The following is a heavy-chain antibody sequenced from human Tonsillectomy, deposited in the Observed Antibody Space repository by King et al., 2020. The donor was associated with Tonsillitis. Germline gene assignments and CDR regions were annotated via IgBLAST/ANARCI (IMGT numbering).Heavy chain of an antibody. CDR2: ISYDGSNK. J-gene: IGHJ4*02. CDR1: GFTFSSYG. CDR3: AKEGLTSSSSLDY. Sequence: VQLVESGGGVVQPGRSLRLSCAASGFTFSSYGMHWVRQAPGKGLEWVAVISYDGSNKYYADSVKGRFTISRDNSKNTLYMQMNSLRAEDTAVYYCAKEGLTSSSSLDYWGQGTLVTVSS. V-gene: IGHV3-30*18. D-gene: IGHD6-19*01.